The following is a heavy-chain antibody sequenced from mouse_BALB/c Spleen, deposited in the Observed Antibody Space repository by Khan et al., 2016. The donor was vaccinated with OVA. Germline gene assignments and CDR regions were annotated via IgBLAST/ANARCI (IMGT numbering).Heavy chain of an antibody. D-gene: IGHD1-3*01. CDR1: GFSLTSYG. CDR2: IWDEGRT. Sequence: QVQLKESGPGLVAPSQSLSITCTVSGFSLTSYGVHWVRQTPGQGLEWQEVIWDEGRTNYNSALMSSLSISKDNSMSQVFLKMNSLQTDDTAMYYCARLEDIWGQGTTITVIS. V-gene: IGHV2-9*02. CDR3: ARLEDI. J-gene: IGHJ2*01.